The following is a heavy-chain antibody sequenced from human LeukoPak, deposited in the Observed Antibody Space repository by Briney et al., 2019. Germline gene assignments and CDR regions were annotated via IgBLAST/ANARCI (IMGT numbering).Heavy chain of an antibody. D-gene: IGHD2-2*01. CDR1: GFTFNNYA. Sequence: GGSLRLSCVASGFTFNNYAMHWVRQAPGRGLEWVSSISSSSSYIYYADSVKGRFTISRDNAKNSLYLQMNSLRAEDTAVYYCARDPGPYCSSTSCYQDYWGQGTLVTVSS. J-gene: IGHJ4*02. V-gene: IGHV3-21*01. CDR3: ARDPGPYCSSTSCYQDY. CDR2: ISSSSSYI.